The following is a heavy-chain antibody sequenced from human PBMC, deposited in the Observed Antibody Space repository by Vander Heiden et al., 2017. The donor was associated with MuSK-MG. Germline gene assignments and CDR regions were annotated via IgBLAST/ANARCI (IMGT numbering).Heavy chain of an antibody. D-gene: IGHD3-10*01. CDR3: TTIIGVRGGSRPPAAFDP. V-gene: IGHV3-73*01. J-gene: IGHJ5*02. Sequence: EVQLVESGGGLVQPGGSLKLSCAASGFTFSGSAMHWVRQASGKGLEWVGRIRSKANSYATAYAESVKGRVTISRDDSKNTAYMQMNSLKTEETAVYYCTTIIGVRGGSRPPAAFDPWGQGTMVTVSS. CDR1: GFTFSGSA. CDR2: IRSKANSYAT.